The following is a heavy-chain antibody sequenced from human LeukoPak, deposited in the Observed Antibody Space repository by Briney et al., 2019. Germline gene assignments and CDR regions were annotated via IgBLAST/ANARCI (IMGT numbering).Heavy chain of an antibody. CDR2: MYLSGAT. CDR3: AGLVGRYSSGLYYYYFDY. V-gene: IGHV4-4*02. CDR1: GDSINSLDL. Sequence: SETLSLTCTVSGDSINSLDLWSWVRQPPGKGLEWIGEMYLSGATHSNPSVKSRVTISIDKSKNQFFLNLSSVTAEDTAVYYCAGLVGRYSSGLYYYYFDYWGQGTLVTVSS. J-gene: IGHJ4*02. D-gene: IGHD3-22*01.